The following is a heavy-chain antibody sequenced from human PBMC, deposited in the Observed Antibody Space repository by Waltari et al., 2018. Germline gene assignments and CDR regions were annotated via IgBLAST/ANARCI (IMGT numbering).Heavy chain of an antibody. V-gene: IGHV4-4*02. CDR1: GDSMSSTYW. Sequence: QLQLQESSPGLVKPSGTLSLTCGVSGDSMSSTYWWSWVRQPQGKGLEWIGQVRGSGRTNYNPSFASRVTMSVDIYNSQFSLMVTSATAADTAVYYCTRERGRGLYLDSWVPGTLVTVSP. J-gene: IGHJ4*02. CDR3: TRERGRGLYLDS. D-gene: IGHD2-15*01. CDR2: VRGSGRT.